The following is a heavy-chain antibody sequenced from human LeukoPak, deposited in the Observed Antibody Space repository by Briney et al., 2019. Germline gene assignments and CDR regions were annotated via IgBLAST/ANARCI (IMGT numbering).Heavy chain of an antibody. CDR1: GGSISSYY. D-gene: IGHD3-3*01. Sequence: SETLSLTCTVSGGSISSYYWSWIRQPPGKGLEWIGYIYYSGSTNYNPSLKSRVTISVDTSKNQFSLKLSSVTAADTAVYYCARALDFWSGYYYDAFDIWGQGTMVTVSS. CDR2: IYYSGST. CDR3: ARALDFWSGYYYDAFDI. V-gene: IGHV4-59*01. J-gene: IGHJ3*02.